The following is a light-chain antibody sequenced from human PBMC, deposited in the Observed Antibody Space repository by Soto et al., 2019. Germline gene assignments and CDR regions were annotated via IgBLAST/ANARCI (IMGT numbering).Light chain of an antibody. CDR2: LGS. J-gene: IGKJ1*01. CDR3: QQYGSSGT. CDR1: QSRLHINGDNY. Sequence: VGMTQSPLSRPVTPGKPGSISCSSSQSRLHINGDNYLDWYLQKPGQSPQLLIYLGSNRASGVPDRFSGSGSGTDFTLTISRLEPEDFAVYYCQQYGSSGTFGQGTKVDIK. V-gene: IGKV2-28*01.